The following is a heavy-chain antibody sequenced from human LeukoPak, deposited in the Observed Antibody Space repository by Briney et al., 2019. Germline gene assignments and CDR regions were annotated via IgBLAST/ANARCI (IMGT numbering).Heavy chain of an antibody. J-gene: IGHJ3*02. CDR2: ISYDGSDK. V-gene: IGHV3-30*18. D-gene: IGHD3-10*01. Sequence: GGSLRLSCAASGFTFSAYDMHWVRQAPGKGLEWVAIISYDGSDKYYADSVKGRFTISRDNSKNTLYLQMNSLRAEDTAVYYCAKDFGEAAFDIWGQGTMVTVSS. CDR1: GFTFSAYD. CDR3: AKDFGEAAFDI.